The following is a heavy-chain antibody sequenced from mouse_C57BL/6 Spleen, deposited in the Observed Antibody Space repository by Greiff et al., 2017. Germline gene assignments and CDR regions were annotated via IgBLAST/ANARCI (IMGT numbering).Heavy chain of an antibody. CDR1: GFSLTSYG. CDR2: IWSGGST. D-gene: IGHD2-4*01. V-gene: IGHV2-2*01. CDR3: VYDYDGTGYAMDY. Sequence: QVQLQQSGPGLVQPSQSLSITCTVSGFSLTSYGVHWVRQSPGKGLEWLGVIWSGGSTDYTAAFISRLSISKDNSKIQVFFKMNSLQADDTAIYDCVYDYDGTGYAMDYWGQGTSVTVSS. J-gene: IGHJ4*01.